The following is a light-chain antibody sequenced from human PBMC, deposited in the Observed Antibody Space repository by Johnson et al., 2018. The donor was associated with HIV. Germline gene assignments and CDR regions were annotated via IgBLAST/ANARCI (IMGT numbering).Light chain of an antibody. Sequence: SVLTQPPSVSAAPGQKVTISCSGSSSNIGNNYVSWYQQLPGTAPKLLIYANTKRPSGIPDRFSGSKSGTSATLGITGLQTGAEAEVYCGTWDNSLSAFVFGSGTMFAVL. J-gene: IGLJ1*01. CDR2: ANT. CDR3: GTWDNSLSAFV. CDR1: SSNIGNNY. V-gene: IGLV1-51*01.